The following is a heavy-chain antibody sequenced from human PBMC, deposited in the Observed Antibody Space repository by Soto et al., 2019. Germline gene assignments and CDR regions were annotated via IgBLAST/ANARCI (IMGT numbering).Heavy chain of an antibody. CDR3: ARAGRPLHYFDN. V-gene: IGHV4-31*03. CDR1: GDSLSTGGYY. CDR2: VYYRGNT. D-gene: IGHD6-25*01. Sequence: QVQLQESGPGLVKPSQTLSLTCTVSGDSLSTGGYYWNLIRQHPGKGLEWIGYVYYRGNTYYNSSLKSRVIISMDMSKNQFSLKLSSTTAADTAVYYCARAGRPLHYFDNWGQGAQVTVSS. J-gene: IGHJ4*02.